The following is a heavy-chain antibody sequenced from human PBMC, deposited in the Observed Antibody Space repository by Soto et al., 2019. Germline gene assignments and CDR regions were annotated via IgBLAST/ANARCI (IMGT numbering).Heavy chain of an antibody. V-gene: IGHV3-23*01. Sequence: GGSLRLSCSASGFHLGTHDMGWVRQAPGTGLEWVSSISGTGAKTYYSNAVTGRFTISRDNSRNTVYLQMNSLRGDDTALYYCVKNSGWFNTWGQGALVTVSS. CDR1: GFHLGTHD. CDR3: VKNSGWFNT. D-gene: IGHD3-10*01. J-gene: IGHJ5*02. CDR2: ISGTGAKT.